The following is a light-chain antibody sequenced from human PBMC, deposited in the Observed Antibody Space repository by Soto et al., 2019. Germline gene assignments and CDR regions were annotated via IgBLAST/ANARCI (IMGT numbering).Light chain of an antibody. V-gene: IGKV3D-20*02. CDR2: GAF. CDR3: QQRNIWPPVT. J-gene: IGKJ5*01. CDR1: QSVSSSY. Sequence: EIVLTQSPGTLSLSPGEIAALSCRASQSVSSSYLAWYQQKPGQAPRLLIYGAFNRATGIPARFSGSGSGTDFTLTISSLEPEDSAIYYCQQRNIWPPVTFGQGTRLEIK.